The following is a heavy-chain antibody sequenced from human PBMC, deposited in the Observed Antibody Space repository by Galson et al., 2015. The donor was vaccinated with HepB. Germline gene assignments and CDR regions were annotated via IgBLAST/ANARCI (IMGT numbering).Heavy chain of an antibody. CDR3: ATVRGWDRTNWYVDH. Sequence: SLRLSCAASGLTFRNYGMHWVRQAPGKGLEWVALIYYDGSNKYYGDPVRGRFTISRDNSRNKLYLEMNSLRAEDTAVYYCATVRGWDRTNWYVDHWGQGTLVTVSS. CDR1: GLTFRNYG. CDR2: IYYDGSNK. V-gene: IGHV3-33*01. J-gene: IGHJ4*02. D-gene: IGHD1-14*01.